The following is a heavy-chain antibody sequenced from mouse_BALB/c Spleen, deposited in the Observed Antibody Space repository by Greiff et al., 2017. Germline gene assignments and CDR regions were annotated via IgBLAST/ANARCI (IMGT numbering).Heavy chain of an antibody. CDR3: ARSLHYYGYCDWYFEV. V-gene: IGHV1-80*01. J-gene: IGHJ1*01. Sequence: VQLQQSGAELVRPGSSVKISCKASGYAFSSYWMNWVKPRPGQGLEWIGQIYPGDGDTNYNGKFKGKATLTADKSSSTAYMQLSSLTSEDSAVYFCARSLHYYGYCDWYFEVWGAGTTVTVSS. D-gene: IGHD1-2*01. CDR2: IYPGDGDT. CDR1: GYAFSSYW.